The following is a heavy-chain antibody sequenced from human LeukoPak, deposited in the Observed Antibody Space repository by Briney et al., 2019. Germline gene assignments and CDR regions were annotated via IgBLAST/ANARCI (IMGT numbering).Heavy chain of an antibody. V-gene: IGHV4-34*01. CDR1: GGSFSGYY. J-gene: IGHJ4*02. D-gene: IGHD5-18*01. Sequence: KPSETLSLTCAVYGGSFSGYYWSWIRQPPGKGLEWIGEINHSGSTNYNPSLKSRVTISVDTSKNQFSLKLSSVTAADTAVYYCARRGYSHGYRPYYFDYWGQGTLVTVSS. CDR3: ARRGYSHGYRPYYFDY. CDR2: INHSGST.